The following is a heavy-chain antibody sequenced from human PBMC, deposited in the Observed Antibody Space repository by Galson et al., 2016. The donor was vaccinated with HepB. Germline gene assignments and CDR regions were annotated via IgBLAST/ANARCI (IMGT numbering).Heavy chain of an antibody. D-gene: IGHD1-1*01. J-gene: IGHJ6*02. CDR1: GYTFTSYG. V-gene: IGHV1-18*01. CDR3: ARDWYDWNHRHGMDV. CDR2: ISVHNGKT. Sequence: SVKVSCKATGYTFTSYGISWVRQAPGQGLEWMGWISVHNGKTNYAQRLQGRVTMTTDTSTSTAYMELGGLRSEDTAVYYCARDWYDWNHRHGMDVWGQGTTVTVSS.